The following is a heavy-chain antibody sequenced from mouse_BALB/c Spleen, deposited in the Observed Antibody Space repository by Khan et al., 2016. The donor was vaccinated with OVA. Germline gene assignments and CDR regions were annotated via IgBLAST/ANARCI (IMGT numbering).Heavy chain of an antibody. CDR3: VRHRGYYGSNACFDN. Sequence: DVLLVESGGGLVRPGGSLKLSCGASGFSFSSYSMSWVSQTPGKRLEWVATISSGGSYTYYPDSVKGRFTISTDNAKTTVYLQLSSLKSEDSAMYYGVRHRGYYGSNACFDNWGQGTTLTVSS. D-gene: IGHD1-1*01. CDR1: GFSFSSYS. V-gene: IGHV5-9-3*01. CDR2: ISSGGSYT. J-gene: IGHJ2*01.